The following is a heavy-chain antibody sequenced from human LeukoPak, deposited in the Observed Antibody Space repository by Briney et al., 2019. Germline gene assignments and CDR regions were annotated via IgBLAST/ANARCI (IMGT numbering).Heavy chain of an antibody. J-gene: IGHJ5*02. V-gene: IGHV3-21*01. D-gene: IGHD1-20*01. CDR1: GFTFSSYS. CDR2: ISSSSSSYI. CDR3: ARDRDNWNDGGFDP. Sequence: GGSLRLSCAASGFTFSSYSMNWVRQAPGKGLEWVSSISSSSSSYIYYADSVKGRFTISRDNAKNSLYLQMNSLRAEDTAVYYCARDRDNWNDGGFDPWGQGTLVTVSS.